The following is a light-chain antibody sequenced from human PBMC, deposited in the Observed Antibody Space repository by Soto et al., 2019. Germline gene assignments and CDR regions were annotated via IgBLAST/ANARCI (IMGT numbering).Light chain of an antibody. CDR1: NGDVGSDDL. CDR3: CSYAGGNTLI. CDR2: EVN. J-gene: IGLJ2*01. Sequence: QSALTQPASVSGSPGQSITISCTGTNGDVGSDDLVSWYQQYPGKAPKLIIYEVNKRPSGVSNRFSGAKSGNTASLTISGLQTEDEADYDCCSYAGGNTLIFGGGTKLTVL. V-gene: IGLV2-23*02.